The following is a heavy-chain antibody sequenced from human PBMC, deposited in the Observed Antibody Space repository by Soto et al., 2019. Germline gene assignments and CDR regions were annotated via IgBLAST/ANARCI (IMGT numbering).Heavy chain of an antibody. CDR2: IYWNDDK. D-gene: IGHD3-3*01. V-gene: IGHV2-5*08. Sequence: SGPTLVNPTQTVTLTCTFSGFSLSTSGMSVSWIRQPPGKALEWLALIYWNDDKRYSPSLKSRLTITKDTSKNQVVLTMTNMDPVDTATYYCAQSWDDFGYFDYWGQGTLVTVSS. J-gene: IGHJ4*02. CDR1: GFSLSTSGMS. CDR3: AQSWDDFGYFDY.